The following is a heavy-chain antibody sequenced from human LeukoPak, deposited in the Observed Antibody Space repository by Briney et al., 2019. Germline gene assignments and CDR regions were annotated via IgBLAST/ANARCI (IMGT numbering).Heavy chain of an antibody. V-gene: IGHV1-18*01. J-gene: IGHJ6*03. Sequence: GASVKVSCKASGYTFTSYGISWVRQAPGQGLEWMGWISAYNGNTNYAQKLQGRVTMTTDTSTSTAYMELSSLRSEDTAVYYCARNTEELRGFGELPIGYYYYMDVWGKGTTVTISS. D-gene: IGHD3-10*01. CDR2: ISAYNGNT. CDR1: GYTFTSYG. CDR3: ARNTEELRGFGELPIGYYYYMDV.